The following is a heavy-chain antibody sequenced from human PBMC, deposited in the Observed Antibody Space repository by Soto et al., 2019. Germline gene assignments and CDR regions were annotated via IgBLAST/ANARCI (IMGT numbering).Heavy chain of an antibody. D-gene: IGHD3-3*01. V-gene: IGHV4-59*01. CDR3: ARGRTIFGVVTDPDTFDY. J-gene: IGHJ4*02. CDR1: GASLSLLY. CDR2: IYYNGSA. Sequence: SETLSLTCTVSGASLSLLYWSWVRQSPGKGLEWIGYIYYNGSATYNPSFRSRVTIAIDTSKSQFSLRLTSVTAADTAVYYCARGRTIFGVVTDPDTFDYWGQGTLVTVSS.